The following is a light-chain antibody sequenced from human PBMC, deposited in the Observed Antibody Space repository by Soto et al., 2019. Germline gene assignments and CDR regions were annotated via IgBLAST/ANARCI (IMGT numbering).Light chain of an antibody. CDR1: QSVSSSY. V-gene: IGKV3-20*01. J-gene: IGKJ4*01. CDR3: QQYGSPLT. CDR2: GAS. Sequence: ESVLTPSPAALSLSPGERATLSCRASQSVSSSYLAWYQQKPGQAPRLLIYGASSRATGIPDRFSGSGSGTDFTLTISRLEPEDFAVYYCQQYGSPLTFGGGTKVDI.